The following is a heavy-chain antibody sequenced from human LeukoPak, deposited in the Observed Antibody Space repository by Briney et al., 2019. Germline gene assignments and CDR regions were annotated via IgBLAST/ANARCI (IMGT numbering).Heavy chain of an antibody. D-gene: IGHD5-24*01. V-gene: IGHV3-21*01. CDR1: GFTFSSYS. CDR3: ATTKPNRVMATIPFDY. J-gene: IGHJ4*02. CDR2: ISSSSSYI. Sequence: GGSLRLSCAASGFTFSSYSMNWVRQAPGKGLEWVSSISSSSSYIYYADSVKGRFTISRDNAKNSLYLQMNSLRAEDTAVYYCATTKPNRVMATIPFDYWGQGTLVTVSS.